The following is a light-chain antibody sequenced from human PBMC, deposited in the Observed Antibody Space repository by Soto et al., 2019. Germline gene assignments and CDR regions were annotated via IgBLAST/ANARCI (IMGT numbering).Light chain of an antibody. CDR1: QRIGTF. Sequence: EIVLTQSPATLSLSPGERATLSCRASQRIGTFLGWYQQKPGQAPRLLIYDVSNRATGVPARFSGSGSGTDFPLTISSVGPEDFAVHSCQQRSNWPLWPLASGGGTKV. V-gene: IGKV3-11*01. CDR3: QQRSNWPLWPLA. CDR2: DVS. J-gene: IGKJ4*01.